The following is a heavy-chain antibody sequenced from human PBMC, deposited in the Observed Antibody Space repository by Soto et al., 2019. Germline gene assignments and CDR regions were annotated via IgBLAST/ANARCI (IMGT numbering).Heavy chain of an antibody. D-gene: IGHD3-22*01. CDR1: GGSLSSYY. CDR2: VYYSGNT. Sequence: SETLSLTCTVSGGSLSSYYWTWIRQPPGKGLEWIGYVYYSGNTNYNPSLKSRVTISVDTSKNQFSLKLGSVTAADTAVYYCASSPIDTIGFVDYWGQGTLVTVSS. CDR3: ASSPIDTIGFVDY. V-gene: IGHV4-59*01. J-gene: IGHJ4*02.